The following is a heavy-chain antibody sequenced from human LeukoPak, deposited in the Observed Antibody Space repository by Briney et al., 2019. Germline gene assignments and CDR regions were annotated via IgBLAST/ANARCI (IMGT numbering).Heavy chain of an antibody. V-gene: IGHV4-61*02. D-gene: IGHD3-10*01. CDR3: ARDPGSMVRGSMRGYDDYYCCMDV. Sequence: SETLSLTCTVSGGSISSGTYYWSWIRQPAGKGLEWIVRIYRSGSTNYNPSLKSRVTISVDTSKNQFSLKLVSVPAADTAVYYCARDPGSMVRGSMRGYDDYYCCMDVWGKGTTVTISS. J-gene: IGHJ6*03. CDR2: IYRSGST. CDR1: GGSISSGTYY.